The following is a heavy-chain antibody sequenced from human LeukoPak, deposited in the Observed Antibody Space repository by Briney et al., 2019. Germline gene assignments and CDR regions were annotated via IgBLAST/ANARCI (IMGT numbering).Heavy chain of an antibody. CDR2: ITNGDNTN. J-gene: IGHJ4*02. Sequence: GGSLRLSCAASGFTFSDYHMNWIRQAPAKGLEWISYITNGDNTNYYADSVKSRFTISRDNTQNSLSLQMDSLRAEDTAVYYCARGGIRDHDSWFDYWGQGVLVTVSS. V-gene: IGHV3-11*01. D-gene: IGHD3-16*01. CDR3: ARGGIRDHDSWFDY. CDR1: GFTFSDYH.